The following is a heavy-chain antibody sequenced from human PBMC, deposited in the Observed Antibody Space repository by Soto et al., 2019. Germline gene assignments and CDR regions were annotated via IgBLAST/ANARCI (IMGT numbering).Heavy chain of an antibody. D-gene: IGHD2-15*01. J-gene: IGHJ4*02. V-gene: IGHV3-66*01. Sequence: GGSLGLSCAASGFTVSSNYMSWVRQAPGKGLEWVSVIYSGGSTYYADSVKGRFTISRDNSKNTLYLQMNSLRAEDTAVYYCARARGARYFDYWGQGTLVTVSS. CDR3: ARARGARYFDY. CDR1: GFTVSSNY. CDR2: IYSGGST.